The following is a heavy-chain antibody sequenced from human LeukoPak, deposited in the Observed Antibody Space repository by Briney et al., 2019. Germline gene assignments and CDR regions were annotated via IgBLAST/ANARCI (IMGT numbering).Heavy chain of an antibody. Sequence: ASVKVSCKASGYTFTSYGISWVRQAPGQRLEWMGWISVYNGHTNYAQKLQDRVTMTTDTSTNTAYMELRSLRSDDTAVYYCARNTASRLLPIDNRFDPWGQGTLVTVSS. CDR2: ISVYNGHT. J-gene: IGHJ5*02. D-gene: IGHD2-15*01. CDR1: GYTFTSYG. CDR3: ARNTASRLLPIDNRFDP. V-gene: IGHV1-18*01.